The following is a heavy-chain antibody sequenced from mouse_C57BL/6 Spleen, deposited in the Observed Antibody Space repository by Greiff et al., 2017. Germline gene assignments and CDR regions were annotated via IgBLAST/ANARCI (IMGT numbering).Heavy chain of an antibody. CDR3: ARPVVATDFLDY. CDR1: GYTFTDYY. J-gene: IGHJ2*01. Sequence: EVKLMESGPELVKPGASVKISCKASGYTFTDYYMNWVKQSHGKSLEWIGDINPNNGGTSYNQKFKSKATLTVDTSSSTAYMQHSSLTSEDSAVYYLARPVVATDFLDYWGKGTTLTVSS. D-gene: IGHD1-1*01. CDR2: INPNNGGT. V-gene: IGHV1-26*01.